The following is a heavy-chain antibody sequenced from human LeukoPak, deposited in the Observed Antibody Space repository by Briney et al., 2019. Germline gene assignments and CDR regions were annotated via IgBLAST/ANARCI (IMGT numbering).Heavy chain of an antibody. Sequence: GRSLRLSCAASGFTFSSDGMHWVRQAPGKGLEWVAVISYDGSNKYYADSVKGRFTISRDNSKNTLYLQMNSLRAEDTAVYYCAKDGESGRWYFDYWGQGTLVTVSS. CDR2: ISYDGSNK. D-gene: IGHD3-10*01. CDR3: AKDGESGRWYFDY. CDR1: GFTFSSDG. V-gene: IGHV3-30*18. J-gene: IGHJ4*02.